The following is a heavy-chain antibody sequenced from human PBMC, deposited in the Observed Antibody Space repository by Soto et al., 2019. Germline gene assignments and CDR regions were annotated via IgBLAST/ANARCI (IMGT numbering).Heavy chain of an antibody. CDR3: AGHARITIDEGWFDP. Sequence: SETLSLTCTVSSGSISSYYWSWIRHPPGKGLEWVGSIYYSGSTNYNPSLKSRVTISVDTSNNQFSLKLSSVTAADTAVYYCAGHARITIDEGWFDPWGQGTLVTVSS. V-gene: IGHV4-59*08. CDR2: IYYSGST. D-gene: IGHD3-3*01. CDR1: SGSISSYY. J-gene: IGHJ5*02.